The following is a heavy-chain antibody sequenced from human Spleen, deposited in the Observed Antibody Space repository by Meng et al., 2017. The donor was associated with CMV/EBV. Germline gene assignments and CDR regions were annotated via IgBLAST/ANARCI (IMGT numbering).Heavy chain of an antibody. CDR3: AKDPRHCSSTSCYWSSNGMDV. CDR2: IWYDGSNK. J-gene: IGHJ6*02. Sequence: GESLKISCAASGFTFSSYGMHWVRQAPGKGLEWVALIWYDGSNKYYADSVKGRFTISRDNSKNTLYLQMNSLRAEDTAVYCCAKDPRHCSSTSCYWSSNGMDVWGQGTTVTVSS. V-gene: IGHV3-33*06. D-gene: IGHD2-2*01. CDR1: GFTFSSYG.